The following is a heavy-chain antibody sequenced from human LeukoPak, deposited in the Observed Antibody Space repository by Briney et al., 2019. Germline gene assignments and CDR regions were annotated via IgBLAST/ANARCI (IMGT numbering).Heavy chain of an antibody. D-gene: IGHD3-10*01. CDR2: IIPILGIA. J-gene: IGHJ4*02. CDR1: GGTFSSYA. V-gene: IGHV1-69*04. CDR3: ARDSGYYGSGSYSNSY. Sequence: SVKVSCKASGGTFSSYAISWVRQAPGQGLEWMGRIIPILGIANYAQKFQGRVTITADKSTGTAYMELSSLRSEDTAVYYCARDSGYYGSGSYSNSYWGQGTLVTVSS.